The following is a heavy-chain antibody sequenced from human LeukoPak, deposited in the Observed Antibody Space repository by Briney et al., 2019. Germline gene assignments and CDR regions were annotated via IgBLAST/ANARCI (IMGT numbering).Heavy chain of an antibody. Sequence: GGSLRLSCAASGFTFSSYVMSWVRQAPGKGREWVSTISDDPGSTFYADSVKGRFTISRDNSKNTLYLQMNSLRAEDTAVYYCAPQGYCTSTSCVMAYWGQGTLVTVSS. D-gene: IGHD2-2*01. J-gene: IGHJ4*02. V-gene: IGHV3-23*01. CDR3: APQGYCTSTSCVMAY. CDR2: ISDDPGST. CDR1: GFTFSSYV.